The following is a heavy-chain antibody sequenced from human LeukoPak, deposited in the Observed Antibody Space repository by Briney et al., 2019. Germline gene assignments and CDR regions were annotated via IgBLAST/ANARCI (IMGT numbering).Heavy chain of an antibody. D-gene: IGHD3-10*01. J-gene: IGHJ4*02. CDR3: ARTYGSGSYFDY. V-gene: IGHV4-61*08. CDR1: GGSISSGDYY. CDR2: IYYSGST. Sequence: SQTLSLTCTVSGGSISSGDYYWSWIRQPPGKGLEWIGYIYYSGSTNYNPSLKSRVTISVDTSKNQFSLKLSSVTAADTAVYYCARTYGSGSYFDYWGQGTLVTVSS.